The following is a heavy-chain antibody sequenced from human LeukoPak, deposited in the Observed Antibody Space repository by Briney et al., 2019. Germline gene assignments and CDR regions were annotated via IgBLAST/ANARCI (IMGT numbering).Heavy chain of an antibody. Sequence: GGSLRLSCAPSGLPFVFSWMAWVRQPPERGREWVARIKQNGSDAYYVYFVSGRFTISRDNAKNSEYPQMSRLSAEDTAVYYCARGRGLNCFDYWGWGKGVPVSVSS. D-gene: IGHD3-9*01. CDR1: GLPFVFSW. CDR3: ARGRGLNCFDYWG. CDR2: IKQNGSDA. V-gene: IGHV3-7*01. J-gene: IGHJ6*03.